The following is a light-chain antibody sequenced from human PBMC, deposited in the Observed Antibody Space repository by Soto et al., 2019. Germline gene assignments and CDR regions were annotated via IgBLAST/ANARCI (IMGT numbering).Light chain of an antibody. V-gene: IGLV8-61*01. CDR3: VLFMSSGISV. Sequence: QAVVTQEPSFSVSPGGTVTLTCGLSSGSVSTSNYPSWYQQTPGQAPRTLIYNTYSRSSGVPDRFSGSILGNKAALTISGAQADDESDYYCVLFMSSGISVFGGGTKLT. CDR1: SGSVSTSNY. J-gene: IGLJ3*02. CDR2: NTY.